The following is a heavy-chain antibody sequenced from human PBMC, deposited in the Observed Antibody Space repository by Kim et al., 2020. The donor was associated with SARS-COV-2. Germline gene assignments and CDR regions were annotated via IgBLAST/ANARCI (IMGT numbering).Heavy chain of an antibody. CDR1: GFTFSNYG. J-gene: IGHJ4*02. V-gene: IGHV3-23*01. D-gene: IGHD6-19*01. CDR3: AKEVEAVAAQAIDY. Sequence: GGSLRLSCAASGFTFSNYGLSWVRQAPGKGLEWVSGISGSGSRTYYADSVKGRFTISRDNSKNTLYLQMNSLRAEDTAIYYCAKEVEAVAAQAIDYWGQGTLVTVSS. CDR2: ISGSGSRT.